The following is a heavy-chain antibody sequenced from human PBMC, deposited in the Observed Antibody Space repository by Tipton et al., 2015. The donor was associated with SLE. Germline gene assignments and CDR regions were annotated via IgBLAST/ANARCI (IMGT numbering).Heavy chain of an antibody. Sequence: WVRQSPEKGLEWIGSIYYSGITYYNPSLKSRVTISVDTSKNQFSLMVTSVTAADTAVYYCAKRDDNWYFDSWDQGTLVTVSS. D-gene: IGHD1-20*01. CDR3: AKRDDNWYFDS. CDR2: IYYSGIT. V-gene: IGHV4-39*07. J-gene: IGHJ4*02.